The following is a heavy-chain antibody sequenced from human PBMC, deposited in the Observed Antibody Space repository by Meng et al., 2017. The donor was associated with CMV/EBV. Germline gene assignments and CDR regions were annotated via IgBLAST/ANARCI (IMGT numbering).Heavy chain of an antibody. CDR2: IRYDGNNK. D-gene: IGHD1-1*01. CDR3: AKAGGYNWNDEAFDI. J-gene: IGHJ3*02. V-gene: IGHV3-30*02. Sequence: GGSLRLSCAASGFTFSSYAMSWVRQAPGKGLEWVAFIRYDGNNKYYADSVKGRFTISRDNSKNTLNLQMNSLRAEETAVFYCAKAGGYNWNDEAFDIWGQGTMVTVSS. CDR1: GFTFSSYA.